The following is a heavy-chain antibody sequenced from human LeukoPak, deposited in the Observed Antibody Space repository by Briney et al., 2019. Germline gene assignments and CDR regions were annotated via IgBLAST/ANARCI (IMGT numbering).Heavy chain of an antibody. CDR3: AKVSLNMVNDAFDI. V-gene: IGHV3-30*02. CDR1: GFIFSSYS. D-gene: IGHD4/OR15-4a*01. CDR2: IRYDGSRK. J-gene: IGHJ3*02. Sequence: GGSLRLSCAASGFIFSSYSMNWVRQAPGKGLEWVAFIRYDGSRKYYADSVKGRFTISRDNSKNTLYLQMNGLRAEDTAMYYCAKVSLNMVNDAFDIWGQGTMVSVSS.